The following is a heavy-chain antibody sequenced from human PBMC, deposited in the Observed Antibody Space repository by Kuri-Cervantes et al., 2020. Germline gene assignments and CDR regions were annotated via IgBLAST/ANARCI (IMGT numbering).Heavy chain of an antibody. V-gene: IGHV5-51*01. CDR1: GYSFTKYW. D-gene: IGHD6-19*01. Sequence: GESLKISCKGSGYSFTKYWIGWVRQMPGKGLEWMGIIYPGDSETRYSPSFQGQVTISADKSISTAYLQWSSLKASDTALYYCARQLQQWLVPLFDYWGQGTLVTVSS. J-gene: IGHJ4*02. CDR2: IYPGDSET. CDR3: ARQLQQWLVPLFDY.